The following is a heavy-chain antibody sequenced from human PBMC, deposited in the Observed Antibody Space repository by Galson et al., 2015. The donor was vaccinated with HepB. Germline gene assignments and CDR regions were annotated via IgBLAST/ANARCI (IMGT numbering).Heavy chain of an antibody. D-gene: IGHD3-16*01. CDR3: ARGGGDYYYYYYMDV. V-gene: IGHV1-69*10. CDR2: IIPILGIA. J-gene: IGHJ6*03. CDR1: GGTFSSYA. Sequence: SVKVSCKASGGTFSSYAISWVRQAPGQGLEWMGGIIPILGIANYAQKFQGRVTITADKSTSTAYMELSSLRSEDTAVYYCARGGGDYYYYYYMDVWGKGTTVTVSS.